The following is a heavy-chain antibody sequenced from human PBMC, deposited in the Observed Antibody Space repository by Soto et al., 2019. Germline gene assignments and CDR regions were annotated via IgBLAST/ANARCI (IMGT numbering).Heavy chain of an antibody. J-gene: IGHJ4*02. CDR1: GGSISSGGYY. D-gene: IGHD3-3*01. V-gene: IGHV4-31*03. CDR3: AREYGASGYYGSGVFDY. CDR2: IYYSGST. Sequence: QVQLQESGPGLVKPSQTLSLTCTVSGGSISSGGYYWSWIRQHPGKGLEWIGYIYYSGSTYYNPSIKSRVTISVDTSKNQFSLKLSSVTAADTAVYYCAREYGASGYYGSGVFDYWGQGTLVTVSS.